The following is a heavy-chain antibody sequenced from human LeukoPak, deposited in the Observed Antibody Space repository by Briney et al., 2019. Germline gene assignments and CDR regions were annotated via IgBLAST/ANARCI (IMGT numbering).Heavy chain of an antibody. CDR1: AGSFSGYY. CDR3: ARASSPNNWFDP. J-gene: IGHJ5*02. CDR2: INHSASN. Sequence: ASETRSLTCAVYAGSFSGYYWSWIRQPPGKGLECIGEINHSASNNYNPSLKSRVTISVDTSKNQFSLKLSSVTAADTAVYYCARASSPNNWFDPWGQGTLVTVSS. V-gene: IGHV4-34*01.